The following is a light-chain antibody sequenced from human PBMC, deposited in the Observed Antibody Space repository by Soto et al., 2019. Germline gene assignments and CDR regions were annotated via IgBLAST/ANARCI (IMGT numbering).Light chain of an antibody. CDR1: QSIGRY. J-gene: IGKJ4*01. Sequence: DIQMTQSPSSLSASVGDRVTITCRASQSIGRYLNLYQQTPGRAPKFLISAASSLQTGFPSRFSGRGSGTVFTLTISSLQPEDFATYYCQQSYYTPLTFGGGTKVEIK. CDR2: AAS. CDR3: QQSYYTPLT. V-gene: IGKV1-39*01.